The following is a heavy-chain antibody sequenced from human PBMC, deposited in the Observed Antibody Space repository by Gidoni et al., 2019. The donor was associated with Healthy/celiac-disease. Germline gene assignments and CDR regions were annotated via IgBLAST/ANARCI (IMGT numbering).Heavy chain of an antibody. Sequence: ISSSSYYWGWIRQPPGKRLEWIGSIYYSGSTYYNPSLKSRVTISVDTSKNQFSLKLSSVTAADTAVYYCARHTASGSGSYYYFDYWGQGTLVTVSS. V-gene: IGHV4-39*01. D-gene: IGHD3-10*01. CDR1: ISSSSYY. CDR2: IYYSGST. CDR3: ARHTASGSGSYYYFDY. J-gene: IGHJ4*02.